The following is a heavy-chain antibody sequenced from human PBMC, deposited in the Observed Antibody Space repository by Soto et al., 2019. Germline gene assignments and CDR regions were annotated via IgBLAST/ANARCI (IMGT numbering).Heavy chain of an antibody. V-gene: IGHV4-39*01. J-gene: IGHJ1*01. CDR2: IYYSGST. D-gene: IGHD3-22*01. Sequence: SETLSLTCTVSCGSISSSSYYWGWIRQPPGKGLEWIGSIYYSGSTYYNPSLKSRVTISVDTSKNQFSLKLSSVTAADTAVYYCARLSHDYDSSGYEYFQHWGQGTLVTVSS. CDR3: ARLSHDYDSSGYEYFQH. CDR1: CGSISSSSYY.